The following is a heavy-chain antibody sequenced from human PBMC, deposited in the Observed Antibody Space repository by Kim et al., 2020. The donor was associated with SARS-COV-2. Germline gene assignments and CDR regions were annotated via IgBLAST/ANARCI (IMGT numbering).Heavy chain of an antibody. V-gene: IGHV4-39*01. J-gene: IGHJ5*02. CDR1: GGSISSSSYY. Sequence: SETLSLTCTVSGGSISSSSYYWGWIRQPPGKGLEWIGSIYYSGSTYYNPSLKSRVTISVDTSKNQFSLKLSSVTAADTAVYYCASWGLGWFDPWGQGTLVTVSS. D-gene: IGHD3-16*01. CDR3: ASWGLGWFDP. CDR2: IYYSGST.